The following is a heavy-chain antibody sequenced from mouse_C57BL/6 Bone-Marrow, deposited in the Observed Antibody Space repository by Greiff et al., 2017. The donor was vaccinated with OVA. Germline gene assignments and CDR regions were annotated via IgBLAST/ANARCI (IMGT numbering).Heavy chain of an antibody. V-gene: IGHV5-6*01. CDR3: AEHYYGSSPPFAY. CDR2: ISSGGSYT. Sequence: EVQLVESGGDLVKPGGSLKLSCAASGFTFSSYGMSWVRQTPDKRLEWVATISSGGSYTYYPDSVKGRFTISRDNAKNTLYLQMSSLKSEDTAMYYCAEHYYGSSPPFAYWGQGTLVTVSA. CDR1: GFTFSSYG. J-gene: IGHJ3*01. D-gene: IGHD1-1*01.